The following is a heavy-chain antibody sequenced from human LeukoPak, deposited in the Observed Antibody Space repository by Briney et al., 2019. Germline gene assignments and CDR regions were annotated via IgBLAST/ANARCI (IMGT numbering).Heavy chain of an antibody. CDR1: GGSISSYY. Sequence: SETLSLTCTVSGGSISSYYWSWIRQPPGKGLEWIGYIYYSGSTNYNPSLKSRVTISVDTSKNQFSLKLSSVTAADTAVYYCARLGDKQWELHNWGQGTLVTVSS. J-gene: IGHJ4*02. CDR2: IYYSGST. V-gene: IGHV4-59*08. D-gene: IGHD1-26*01. CDR3: ARLGDKQWELHN.